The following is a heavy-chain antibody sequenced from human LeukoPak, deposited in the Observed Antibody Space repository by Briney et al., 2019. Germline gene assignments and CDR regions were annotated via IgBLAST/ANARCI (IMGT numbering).Heavy chain of an antibody. CDR2: MNPNSGNT. CDR1: GYTFTSYD. CDR3: VRGRGNGRPENYFDY. V-gene: IGHV1-8*01. D-gene: IGHD2-8*01. J-gene: IGHJ4*02. Sequence: ASVTVSCMASGYTFTSYDINWVRLATGQGLEWMGWMNPNSGNTGYTQKFQGRVTMTRNTSINTAYMEPSSLRSEDTAVYYCVRGRGNGRPENYFDYWGQGTLVTVSS.